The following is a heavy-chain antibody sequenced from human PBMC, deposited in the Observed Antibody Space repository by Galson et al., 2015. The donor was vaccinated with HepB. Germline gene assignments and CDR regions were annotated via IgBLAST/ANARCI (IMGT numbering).Heavy chain of an antibody. V-gene: IGHV3-11*01. Sequence: SLRLSCAASGFTFSSYAMSWVRQAPGKGLEWISYISNSGDSINYADSVKGRFTISRDNAENSLYLQMNSLRVEDTAVYYCARGRWLEVGPNYWDLGTLVTVSS. CDR1: GFTFSSYA. CDR3: ARGRWLEVGPNY. D-gene: IGHD6-19*01. J-gene: IGHJ4*02. CDR2: ISNSGDSI.